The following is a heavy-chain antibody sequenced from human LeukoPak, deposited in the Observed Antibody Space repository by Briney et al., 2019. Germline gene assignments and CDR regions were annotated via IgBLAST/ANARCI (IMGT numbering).Heavy chain of an antibody. D-gene: IGHD1-26*01. CDR3: ARVPPSLRGSYYPYYYYYMDV. Sequence: GASVKVSCKASGGTFSSYAISWVRQAPGQGLEWMGGIIPIFGTANYAQKFQGRVTITADKSTSTAYMELSSLRSEDTAVYYCARVPPSLRGSYYPYYYYYMDVWGKGTTVTVSS. CDR1: GGTFSSYA. V-gene: IGHV1-69*06. CDR2: IIPIFGTA. J-gene: IGHJ6*03.